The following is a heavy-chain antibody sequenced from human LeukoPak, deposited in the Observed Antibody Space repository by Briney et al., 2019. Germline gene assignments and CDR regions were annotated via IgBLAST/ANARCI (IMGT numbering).Heavy chain of an antibody. D-gene: IGHD3-22*01. V-gene: IGHV3-23*01. CDR1: GFTFSNYG. J-gene: IGHJ4*02. CDR2: ISGNGDNT. CDR3: AKTNGYYDY. Sequence: GGSLRLSCAASGFTFSNYGMSWVRQAPGKGLEWVSGISGNGDNTYYADSVKGRSSISRDNSKNTLYLQMDSLRAEDTAVYHCAKTNGYYDYWGRGTLVNVFS.